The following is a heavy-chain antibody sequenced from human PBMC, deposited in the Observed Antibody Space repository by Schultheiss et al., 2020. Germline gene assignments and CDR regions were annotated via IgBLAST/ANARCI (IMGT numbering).Heavy chain of an antibody. CDR3: AREGAYSYGLGYYGMDV. D-gene: IGHD5-18*01. Sequence: SQTLSLTCAVYGGSFSGYYWSWIRQPPGKGLEWIGYIYYSGSTNYNPSLKSRVTISVDTSKNQFSLKLSSVTAADTAVYYCAREGAYSYGLGYYGMDVWGQGTTVTVSS. V-gene: IGHV4-34*01. CDR2: IYYSGST. CDR1: GGSFSGYY. J-gene: IGHJ6*02.